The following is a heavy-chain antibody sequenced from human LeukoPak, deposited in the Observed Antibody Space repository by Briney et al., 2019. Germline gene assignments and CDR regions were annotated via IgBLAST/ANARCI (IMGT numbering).Heavy chain of an antibody. CDR1: GYTFTIYY. CDR2: INPSGGDT. CDR3: ARALPMVRGLIHPRGNWFDP. V-gene: IGHV1-46*01. J-gene: IGHJ5*02. D-gene: IGHD3-10*01. Sequence: GASVRVSCMASGYTFTIYYMHWGRQAPGQGGERMGLINPSGGDTSYAQKFQGSVTMTRDMSTSTVYMELSSLRSEDTAVYYCARALPMVRGLIHPRGNWFDPWGQGTLVTVSS.